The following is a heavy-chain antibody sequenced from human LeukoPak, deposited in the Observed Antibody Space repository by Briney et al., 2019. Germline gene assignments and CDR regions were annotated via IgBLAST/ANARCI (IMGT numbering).Heavy chain of an antibody. Sequence: GGSLRLSCAASGFTFSSYWMSWVRQAPGKGLEWVANIKQDGSEKYYVDSVKGRFTISRDNAKNSLYLQMNSLRAEDTAVYYCARGGAEYYGSEIDYWGQGTLVTVSS. D-gene: IGHD3-10*01. CDR2: IKQDGSEK. CDR1: GFTFSSYW. V-gene: IGHV3-7*01. CDR3: ARGGAEYYGSEIDY. J-gene: IGHJ4*02.